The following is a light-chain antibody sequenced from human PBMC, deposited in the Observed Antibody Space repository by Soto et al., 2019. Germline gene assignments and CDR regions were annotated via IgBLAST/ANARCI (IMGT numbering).Light chain of an antibody. V-gene: IGLV2-8*01. CDR3: CSYAGSNNYV. CDR1: SSDVGGYNY. J-gene: IGLJ1*01. CDR2: EVS. Sequence: QSALTQPPSASGSRGQSVTISCTGTSSDVGGYNYVSWYQQHPGKAPKLMISEVSKRPSGVPDRFSGSKSGNTASLTVSGLQAEDEADYYCCSYAGSNNYVFGTGTKLTVL.